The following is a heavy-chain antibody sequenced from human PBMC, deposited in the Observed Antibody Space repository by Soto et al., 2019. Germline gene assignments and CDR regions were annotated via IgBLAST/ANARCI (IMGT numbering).Heavy chain of an antibody. CDR1: GFTFSSYA. D-gene: IGHD2-15*01. Sequence: VGSLRLSCAASGFTFSSYAMSWFRQAPGKGLEWVSALSVTLGNTHYADSVKGRFTISRDNSKNTLYLQMNSLRVEDTAVYYCAIPTDIAVVIAGRFDYWGRGTLVTVSS. CDR2: LSVTLGNT. CDR3: AIPTDIAVVIAGRFDY. J-gene: IGHJ4*02. V-gene: IGHV3-23*01.